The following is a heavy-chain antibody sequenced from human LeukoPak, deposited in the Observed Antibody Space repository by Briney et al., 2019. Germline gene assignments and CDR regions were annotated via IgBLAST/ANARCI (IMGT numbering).Heavy chain of an antibody. V-gene: IGHV4-59*01. D-gene: IGHD4-17*01. CDR1: GGSISSYY. CDR2: TYNSGNT. CDR3: ARAGYGDYLGDY. J-gene: IGHJ4*02. Sequence: SETLSLTCTVSGGSISSYYWSWIRQPPGKGLEWIGYTYNSGNTNCNPSLKSRVTISVDASKNQFSLKLSSVTAADTAVYYCARAGYGDYLGDYWGQGTLVTVSS.